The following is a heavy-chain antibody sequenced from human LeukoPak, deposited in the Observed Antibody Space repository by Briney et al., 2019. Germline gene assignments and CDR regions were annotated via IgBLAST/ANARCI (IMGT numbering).Heavy chain of an antibody. D-gene: IGHD5-24*01. CDR2: ISYSGST. CDR3: ARDLGADGYNLRNWFDP. J-gene: IGHJ5*02. CDR1: GGSISSGAYY. V-gene: IGHV4-31*03. Sequence: SQTLSVTCTVSGGSISSGAYYWSWIRQHPGKGLEWIGYISYSGSTYYNPSLKSRVTISVDMSKNQFSLKLSSVTAADTAVYYCARDLGADGYNLRNWFDPWGQGTLVTVSS.